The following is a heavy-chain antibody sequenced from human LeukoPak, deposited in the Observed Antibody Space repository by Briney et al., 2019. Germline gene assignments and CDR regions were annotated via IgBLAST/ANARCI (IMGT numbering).Heavy chain of an antibody. CDR3: ARHRPHTDSNSVADYYFDY. V-gene: IGHV5-51*01. D-gene: IGHD6-19*01. J-gene: IGHJ4*02. CDR2: IYPDDSYT. CDR1: GYSFTSYW. Sequence: GESLKISCKGSGYSFTSYWIGWGRQMPGKGLEGMGIIYPDDSYTRYSPPFQGQVTISADKAISADYLQWSNLKASDTAMYYCARHRPHTDSNSVADYYFDYWGQGTLVTVSS.